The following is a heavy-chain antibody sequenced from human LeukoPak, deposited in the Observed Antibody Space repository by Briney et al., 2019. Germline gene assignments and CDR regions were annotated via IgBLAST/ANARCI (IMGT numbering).Heavy chain of an antibody. Sequence: ASVKVSCKASGYTFTSYAMNWVRQAPGQGLEWMGWISAYNGNTNYAQKLQGRVTMTTDTSTSTAYMELRSLRSDDTAVYYCARVFLGYCSSTSCYGDDYWGQGTLVTVSS. CDR2: ISAYNGNT. CDR1: GYTFTSYA. J-gene: IGHJ4*02. CDR3: ARVFLGYCSSTSCYGDDY. V-gene: IGHV1-18*01. D-gene: IGHD2-2*01.